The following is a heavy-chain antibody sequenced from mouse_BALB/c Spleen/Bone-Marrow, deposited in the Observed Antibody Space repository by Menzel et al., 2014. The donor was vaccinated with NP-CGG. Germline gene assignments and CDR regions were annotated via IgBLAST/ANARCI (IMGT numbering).Heavy chain of an antibody. CDR3: ARWGFDY. CDR2: INPSNGRT. V-gene: IGHV1S81*02. Sequence: QVQLQQPGAELVKPGASVKLSCEASGYTFTSYWMHWVKQRPGQGLEWIGEINPSNGRTNYNEKFKSKATLTVDKSSSTAYMQLSSLTSEDSAVYYCARWGFDYWGQGTTLTVSS. CDR1: GYTFTSYW. J-gene: IGHJ2*01.